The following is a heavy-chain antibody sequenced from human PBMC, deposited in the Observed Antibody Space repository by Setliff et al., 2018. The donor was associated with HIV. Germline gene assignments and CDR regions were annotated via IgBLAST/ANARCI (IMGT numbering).Heavy chain of an antibody. V-gene: IGHV4-59*01. CDR1: GGSIGGYH. CDR3: ARPVSKYFYGMDV. J-gene: IGHJ6*02. CDR2: VSYSGST. Sequence: SETLSLTCTVSGGSIGGYHWSWVRQPPGRGLEWIGYVSYSGSTSYNPSLDSRVTMSVDSSRDQFSLKLSSVTAADTAVYYCARPVSKYFYGMDVWGLGTTVTVSS.